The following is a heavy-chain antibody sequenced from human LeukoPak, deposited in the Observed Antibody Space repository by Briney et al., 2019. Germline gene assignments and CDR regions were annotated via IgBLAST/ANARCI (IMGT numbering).Heavy chain of an antibody. D-gene: IGHD4-17*01. V-gene: IGHV3-23*01. CDR1: GFTFSSYA. CDR2: ISGSGGST. Sequence: GGSLRLSCAASGFTFSSYAMSWVRQAPGKGLEWVSAISGSGGSTYYADSVKGRFTISRDNSKNTLYLQMNSLRAEDTAVYYCAKPSGGDYALGYYYYGMDVWGQGTTVTVSS. J-gene: IGHJ6*02. CDR3: AKPSGGDYALGYYYYGMDV.